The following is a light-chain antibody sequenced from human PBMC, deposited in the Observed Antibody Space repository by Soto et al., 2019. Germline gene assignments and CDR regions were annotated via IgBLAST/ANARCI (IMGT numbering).Light chain of an antibody. J-gene: IGKJ5*01. V-gene: IGKV3-11*01. CDR1: QSVSSY. CDR2: DAS. CDR3: QQRSNWMT. Sequence: EIVLTQSPATLSLSPGERATLSCRASQSVSSYLAWYQQKPGQAPRLLIYDASNRATGIPARYSGSGSGTDFTLTINGLEPDDFAIYYCQQRSNWMTFGQGTRLEIE.